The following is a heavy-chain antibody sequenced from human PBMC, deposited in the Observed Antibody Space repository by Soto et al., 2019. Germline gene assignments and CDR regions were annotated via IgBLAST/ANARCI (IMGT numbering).Heavy chain of an antibody. J-gene: IGHJ6*02. CDR2: VWYDGSNE. V-gene: IGHV3-33*01. Sequence: GGSLRLSCRTSGFAFNSYVIHWGRLAPGKGLEWVAVVWYDGSNEKYADSGKGRFIISRDSSENTLYLQMNTLRVDDTADYYCARGYSYNRGLDGMDVWGQGTTVTVSS. CDR3: ARGYSYNRGLDGMDV. CDR1: GFAFNSYV. D-gene: IGHD5-18*01.